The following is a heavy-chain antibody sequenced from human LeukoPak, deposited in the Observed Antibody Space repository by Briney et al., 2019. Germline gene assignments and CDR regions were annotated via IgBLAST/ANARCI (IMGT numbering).Heavy chain of an antibody. J-gene: IGHJ4*02. Sequence: ASVTVSRKASGYTFTSYYMHWVRQAPGQGLEWMGIINPSGGSTSYAQKFQGRVTMTRDTSTSTVYMELSSLRSEDTAVYYCARDLTGGWPDYWGQGTLVTVSS. CDR3: ARDLTGGWPDY. V-gene: IGHV1-46*01. CDR1: GYTFTSYY. D-gene: IGHD6-19*01. CDR2: INPSGGST.